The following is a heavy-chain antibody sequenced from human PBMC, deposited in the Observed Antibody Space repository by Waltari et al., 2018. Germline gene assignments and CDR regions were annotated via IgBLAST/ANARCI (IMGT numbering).Heavy chain of an antibody. V-gene: IGHV4-38-2*01. Sequence: QVQLQESGPGLVKPSETLSLTCSVSGYSISSGYWWGWIRQPPGKGLEWIASIYYTGGYTYYNPSLRSRVTISSDTSKNQFSLTLTSMTAADTAVYFCANNEWGLPVSWGQGTLVTVSS. CDR2: IYYTGGYT. D-gene: IGHD1-26*01. J-gene: IGHJ5*02. CDR3: ANNEWGLPVS. CDR1: GYSISSGYW.